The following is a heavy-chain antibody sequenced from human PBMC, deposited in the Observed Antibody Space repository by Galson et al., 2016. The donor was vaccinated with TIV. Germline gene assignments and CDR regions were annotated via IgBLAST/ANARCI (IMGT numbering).Heavy chain of an antibody. CDR1: GLLVSDSY. CDR3: ATSTMPNLGDY. CDR2: IYPSGAS. J-gene: IGHJ4*02. V-gene: IGHV3-53*05. D-gene: IGHD7-27*01. Sequence: LRLSCAASGLLVSDSYMSWVRQPPGEGLEWVSIIYPSGASYYPESTESVKGRFTISRDHSKNTVFLQINSLRVEDTAVYYCATSTMPNLGDYGGQGTLVTVSS.